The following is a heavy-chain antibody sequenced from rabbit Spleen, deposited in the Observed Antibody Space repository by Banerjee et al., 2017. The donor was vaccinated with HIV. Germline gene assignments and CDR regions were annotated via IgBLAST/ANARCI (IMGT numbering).Heavy chain of an antibody. J-gene: IGHJ4*01. V-gene: IGHV1S40*01. CDR2: TAGGGSAFT. Sequence: QSLEESGGGLVQPEGSLTLTCTTSGFSFSNNDYMCWVRQAPGKGLEWIACTAGGGSAFTYYANWAKGRFTCSKASSTTVTLQMTSLTAADTATYFCARDVGNTNYYFNLWGPGTLVTVS. D-gene: IGHD8-1*01. CDR3: ARDVGNTNYYFNL. CDR1: GFSFSNNDY.